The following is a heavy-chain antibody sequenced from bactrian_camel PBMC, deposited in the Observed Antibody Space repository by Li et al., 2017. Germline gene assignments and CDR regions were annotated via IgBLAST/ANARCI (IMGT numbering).Heavy chain of an antibody. Sequence: VQLVESGGGSVQAGGSLRLSCTSSPYTLSSYSVGWLRRAPGKEREGVAVISTGGSDIRYVDSVLGRFTISKDNAKNTLYLQMNSLKPEDTGVYYCAAKRFPCSAVVAGVPAYNYRGQGTQVTVS. CDR2: ISTGGSDI. CDR3: AAKRFPCSAVVAGVPAYNY. D-gene: IGHD6*01. CDR1: PYTLSSYS. J-gene: IGHJ4*01. V-gene: IGHV3S6*01.